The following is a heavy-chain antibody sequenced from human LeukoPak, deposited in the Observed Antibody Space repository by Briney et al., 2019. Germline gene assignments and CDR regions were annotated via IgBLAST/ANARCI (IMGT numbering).Heavy chain of an antibody. Sequence: SETLSLTCAVSGVSMSHFHWNWFRQPPGKGLEWVGSIFYNEDANYNPSVKSRVTMSVDMSKRQLSLRLTYVTAAGTAVYYCAKGETVTTSPFDHWGQGILVTVSS. CDR3: AKGETVTTSPFDH. V-gene: IGHV4-59*03. J-gene: IGHJ4*02. CDR2: IFYNEDA. D-gene: IGHD4-17*01. CDR1: GVSMSHFH.